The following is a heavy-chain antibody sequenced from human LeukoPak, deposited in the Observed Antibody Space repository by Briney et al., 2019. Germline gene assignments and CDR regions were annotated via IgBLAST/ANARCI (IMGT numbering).Heavy chain of an antibody. CDR3: ARSGDGYNFWYFDY. Sequence: GGSLRLSCAASGFTFSSYWMSWVRQAPGKGLEWVANIKQDGSEKYYVDSVKGRFTISRDNAKNSLYLQMNSLRAEDTAVYYCARSGDGYNFWYFDYWGQGTLVTVSS. V-gene: IGHV3-7*01. J-gene: IGHJ4*02. D-gene: IGHD5-24*01. CDR1: GFTFSSYW. CDR2: IKQDGSEK.